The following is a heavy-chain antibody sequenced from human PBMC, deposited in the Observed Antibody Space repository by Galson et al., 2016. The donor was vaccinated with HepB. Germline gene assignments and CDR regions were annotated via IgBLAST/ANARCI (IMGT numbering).Heavy chain of an antibody. CDR2: IYWDNDK. Sequence: PALVKPTQTLTLTCTFSGFSLSTSGVGVGWIRQPPGKALEWLALIYWDNDKSYSPSLKDRLTINKGTSKNQVVLTMTNMGPENTATYYCVPRLGIRMVRGVIRQNTWFDPGGQGTLVTVSS. J-gene: IGHJ5*02. CDR1: GFSLSTSGVG. D-gene: IGHD3-10*01. CDR3: VPRLGIRMVRGVIRQNTWFDP. V-gene: IGHV2-5*02.